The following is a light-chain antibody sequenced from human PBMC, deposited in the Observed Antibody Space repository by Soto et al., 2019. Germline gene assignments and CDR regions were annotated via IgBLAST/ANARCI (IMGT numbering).Light chain of an antibody. CDR3: AAWDDSLKGPV. CDR1: SSNIGANT. CDR2: GSD. V-gene: IGLV1-44*01. Sequence: QAVVTQPPSASGTPGQRVTFSCSGSSSNIGANTVNWYQQLPGTAPKLLIYGSDQRPSGVPDRFSGSKSGTSASLAISGLQSEDEADYYCAAWDDSLKGPVFGGGTKLTVL. J-gene: IGLJ2*01.